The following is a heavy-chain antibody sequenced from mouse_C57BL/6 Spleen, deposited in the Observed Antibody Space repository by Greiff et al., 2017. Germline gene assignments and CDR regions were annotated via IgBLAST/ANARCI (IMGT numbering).Heavy chain of an antibody. CDR2: IHPNSGST. Sequence: QVQLQQPGAELVKPGASVKLSCKASGYTFTSYWMHWVKQRPGQGLEWIGMIHPNSGSTNYNEKFKSKATLTVDKSSSTAYMQLSSLTSEDSAVYYCARLGYDGLWFAYWGQGTLVTVSA. CDR1: GYTFTSYW. V-gene: IGHV1-64*01. D-gene: IGHD2-2*01. CDR3: ARLGYDGLWFAY. J-gene: IGHJ3*01.